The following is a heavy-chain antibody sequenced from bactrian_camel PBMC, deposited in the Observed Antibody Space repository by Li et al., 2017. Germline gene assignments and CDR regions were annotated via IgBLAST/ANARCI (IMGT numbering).Heavy chain of an antibody. D-gene: IGHD2*01. V-gene: IGHV3S59*01. J-gene: IGHJ4*01. CDR3: AVRLSSVCYNRAETLEY. CDR2: ISVVGTT. Sequence: VESGGGSVQAGGSLRPSCAASGYTVSRLCMGWFRQAPGKEREFVARISVVGTTDTADSVKGRFTISRGNADNTLYLQMNSLKPDDSAMYYCAVRLSSVCYNRAETLEYWGQGTQVTVSS. CDR1: GYTVSRLC.